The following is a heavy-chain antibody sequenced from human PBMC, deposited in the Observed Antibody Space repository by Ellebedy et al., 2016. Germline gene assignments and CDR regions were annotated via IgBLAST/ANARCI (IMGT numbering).Heavy chain of an antibody. D-gene: IGHD6-19*01. CDR2: IYPGDSDT. V-gene: IGHV5-51*01. CDR3: ARQAVAGTYNWFDP. J-gene: IGHJ5*02. CDR1: GYSFTSYW. Sequence: ASVKVSCKGSGYSFTSYWIGWVRQMPGKGLEWMGIIYPGDSDTRYSPSFQGQVTISADKSISTAYLQWSNLKASDTAMYYCARQAVAGTYNWFDPWGQGTLVTVSS.